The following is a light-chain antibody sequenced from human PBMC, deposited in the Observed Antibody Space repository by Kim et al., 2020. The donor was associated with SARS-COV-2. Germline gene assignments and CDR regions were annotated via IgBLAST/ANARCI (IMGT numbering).Light chain of an antibody. CDR1: NIGSKV. CDR3: QICHRTNENYV. Sequence: APGETARITCGGDNIGSKVVHWYQQKSGQAHILVVYDDNDRPSGIPERFSGSNSGNTATLTINRVEAGDEADYYCQICHRTNENYVFGPVTQLTVL. J-gene: IGLJ1*01. CDR2: DDN. V-gene: IGLV3-21*02.